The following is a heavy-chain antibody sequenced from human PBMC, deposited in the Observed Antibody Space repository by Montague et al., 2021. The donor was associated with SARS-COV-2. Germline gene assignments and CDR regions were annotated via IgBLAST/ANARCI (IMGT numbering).Heavy chain of an antibody. D-gene: IGHD5-12*01. CDR3: ARGAGYDYYFDC. CDR1: GGSTSDYY. J-gene: IGHJ4*02. CDR2: IYYNTGNT. V-gene: IGHV4-59*01. Sequence: SETLSLTCSVSGGSTSDYYWNWIRQPPGKGLEWIGYIYYNTGNTXYNPSLQSRVTISLDTSKNQFSLNLRSVTAADTALYFCARGAGYDYYFDCWGLGTLVTVSS.